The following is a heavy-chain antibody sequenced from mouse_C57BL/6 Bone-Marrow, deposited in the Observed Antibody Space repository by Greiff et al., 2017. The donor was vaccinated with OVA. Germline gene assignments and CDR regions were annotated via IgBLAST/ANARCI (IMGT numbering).Heavy chain of an antibody. J-gene: IGHJ3*01. CDR2: LDPSDSYT. Sequence: QVQLQQPGAELVMPGASVKLSCKASGYTFTSYWMHWVKQRPGQGLEWIGELDPSDSYTNYNQKFKGKSTLTVDKSSSTAYMQLSSLTSEDSAVYYCARENGPAWFAYWGQGTLVTVSA. V-gene: IGHV1-69*01. D-gene: IGHD1-1*02. CDR3: ARENGPAWFAY. CDR1: GYTFTSYW.